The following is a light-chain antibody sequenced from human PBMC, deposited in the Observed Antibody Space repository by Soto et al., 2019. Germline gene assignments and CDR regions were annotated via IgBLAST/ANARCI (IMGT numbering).Light chain of an antibody. V-gene: IGKV3-11*01. CDR1: QSIRSS. CDR3: QQRYNWPPT. J-gene: IGKJ2*01. Sequence: EIVLTQSPATLSLSPGERVTLFCRASQSIRSSLAWYQHKSGQAPSLLIYDASNRATGIPPSFSGGGSGTDFSPTISSLEPEDFAVYYCQQRYNWPPTFGQGTKLEI. CDR2: DAS.